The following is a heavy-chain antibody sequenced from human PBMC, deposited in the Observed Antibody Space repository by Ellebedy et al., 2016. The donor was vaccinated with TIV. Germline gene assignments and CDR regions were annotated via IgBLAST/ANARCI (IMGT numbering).Heavy chain of an antibody. CDR2: MNPNSGDI. CDR3: ATRRVGAIYYYYYGMDV. CDR1: GYTFTAYY. J-gene: IGHJ6*02. V-gene: IGHV1-2*02. D-gene: IGHD1-26*01. Sequence: ASVKVSCKASGYTFTAYYMHWVRQAPGQGLEWMGWMNPNSGDINYAQKFQGRVTMTEDTSTDTAYMELSSLRSEDTAVYYCATRRVGAIYYYYYGMDVWGQGTTVTVSS.